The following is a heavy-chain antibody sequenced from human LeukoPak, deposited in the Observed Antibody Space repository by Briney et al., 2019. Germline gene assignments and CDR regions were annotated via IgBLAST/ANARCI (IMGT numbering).Heavy chain of an antibody. V-gene: IGHV1-2*06. D-gene: IGHD2-15*01. CDR2: IHPNSGGT. J-gene: IGHJ4*02. CDR3: ARVNDVYCSGGSCYDY. CDR1: GYTFSGYY. Sequence: ASVKVSCKASGYTFSGYYLHWVRQAPGQGLERMGRIHPNSGGTNFAQKFQGRVTMTRDTSISTAYMELSSLRSDDTAVYYCARVNDVYCSGGSCYDYWGQGTLVTVSS.